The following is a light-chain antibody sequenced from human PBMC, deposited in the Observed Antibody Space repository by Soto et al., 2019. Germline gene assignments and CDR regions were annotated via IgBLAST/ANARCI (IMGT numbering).Light chain of an antibody. CDR2: EGS. V-gene: IGLV2-23*01. Sequence: QSVLTQPASVSGSPGQSITLSCTGTSSDVGSYNLVSWYQQHPGKAPKLMIYEGSKRPSGVSNRFSGSKSGNTASLTISGLQAEDEAHYYCCSYVGGDTYLIFGGGTQLTVL. CDR1: SSDVGSYNL. CDR3: CSYVGGDTYLI. J-gene: IGLJ2*01.